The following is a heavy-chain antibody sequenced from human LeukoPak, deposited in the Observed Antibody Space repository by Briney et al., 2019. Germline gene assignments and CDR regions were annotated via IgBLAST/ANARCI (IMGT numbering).Heavy chain of an antibody. CDR3: AREGVYVWGSYRIDY. J-gene: IGHJ4*02. D-gene: IGHD3-16*02. V-gene: IGHV4-61*02. CDR1: GGSISSGSYY. CDR2: IYTSGST. Sequence: SETLSLTCTVSGGSISSGSYYWSWIRQSAGKGLEWIGRIYTSGSTNYNPSLKSRVTISVDTSKNQFSLELSSVTAADTAVYYCAREGVYVWGSYRIDYWGQGTLVTVSS.